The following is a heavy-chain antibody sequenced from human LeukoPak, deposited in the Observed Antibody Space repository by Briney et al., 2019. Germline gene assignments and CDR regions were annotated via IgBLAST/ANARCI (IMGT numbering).Heavy chain of an antibody. V-gene: IGHV4-59*01. D-gene: IGHD5-12*01. Sequence: PSETLSLTCTVSDGSISSYYWSWIRQPPGKGLEWIGYIYYSGSTNYNPSLKSRVTISVDTYKNQFSLKLSSVTAADTAVYYCARAGYSGYDYDYWGQGTLVTVSS. CDR2: IYYSGST. J-gene: IGHJ4*02. CDR1: DGSISSYY. CDR3: ARAGYSGYDYDY.